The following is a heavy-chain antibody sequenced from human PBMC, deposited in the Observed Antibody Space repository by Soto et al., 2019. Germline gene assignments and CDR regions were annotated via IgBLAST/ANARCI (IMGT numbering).Heavy chain of an antibody. CDR3: AYRALYSGSYWDGGYFDY. CDR1: GFSLHTSGVG. Sequence: QITLRESGPTRVRPTQTLSLTCTFSGFSLHTSGVGVGWIRQPPEKALEWLALIYWDDDKRYSPSLKSRLSITKDTSENQVVLTMTNMDHVDTATYYCAYRALYSGSYWDGGYFDYWGQGTLITVSS. J-gene: IGHJ4*02. D-gene: IGHD1-26*01. V-gene: IGHV2-5*02. CDR2: IYWDDDK.